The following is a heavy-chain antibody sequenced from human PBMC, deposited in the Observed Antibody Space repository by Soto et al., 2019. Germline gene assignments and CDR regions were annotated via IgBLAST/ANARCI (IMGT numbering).Heavy chain of an antibody. J-gene: IGHJ4*02. V-gene: IGHV4-4*02. CDR1: GGSISSSNW. Sequence: QVQLQESGPGLVKPSGTLSLTCAVSGGSISSSNWWSWVRQPPGKGLQWIGEIYHSGSTNYIPSLKSGVTISGDKSRNQFPLKLSSVTAADTAVYYCARRWGEGRVDYWGQGTLVTVSS. CDR3: ARRWGEGRVDY. CDR2: IYHSGST. D-gene: IGHD3-10*01.